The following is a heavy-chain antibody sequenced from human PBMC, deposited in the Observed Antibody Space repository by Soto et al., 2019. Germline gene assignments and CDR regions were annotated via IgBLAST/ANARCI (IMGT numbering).Heavy chain of an antibody. CDR2: IYYSGST. V-gene: IGHV4-31*03. CDR1: GGSISSGDYY. J-gene: IGHJ4*02. CDR3: ATYGSGSYKPTAFDY. Sequence: QVQLQESGPGLVKPSQTLSLTCTVSGGSISSGDYYWSWIRQHPGKGLEWIGYIYYSGSTYYNPSLKSRVTISVDTSKNQFSLKLTSVTAADTAVYYCATYGSGSYKPTAFDYWGQGTLVTVSS. D-gene: IGHD3-10*01.